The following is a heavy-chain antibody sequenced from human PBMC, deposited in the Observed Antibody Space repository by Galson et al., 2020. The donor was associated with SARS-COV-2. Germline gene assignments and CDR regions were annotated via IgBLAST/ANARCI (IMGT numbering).Heavy chain of an antibody. J-gene: IGHJ4*02. CDR2: LIHIFGTA. Sequence: SVTVSCKASGGTFSSYAISWLRQAPGQGLEWMGGLIHIFGTANYAQKFQGRVTLTADESTSTAYMELSSLRSEDTAVYYCATGGHYGSGSYPFDYWGQGTLVTVSS. D-gene: IGHD3-10*01. CDR1: GGTFSSYA. V-gene: IGHV1-69*13. CDR3: ATGGHYGSGSYPFDY.